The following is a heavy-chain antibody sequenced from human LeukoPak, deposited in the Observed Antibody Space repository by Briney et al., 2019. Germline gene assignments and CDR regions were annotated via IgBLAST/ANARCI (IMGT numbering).Heavy chain of an antibody. CDR2: IYKSGSI. D-gene: IGHD3-16*01. V-gene: IGHV4-59*01. CDR1: GFTFSDYY. Sequence: GSLRLSCAASGFTFSDYYMSWIRQPPGKGLEWIGYIYKSGSINYNPSLKSRFTISVEKSKNQFSLILSSVTAADTAVYYCARVGEMGTVRDWGQGSLVTVSS. CDR3: ARVGEMGTVRD. J-gene: IGHJ4*02.